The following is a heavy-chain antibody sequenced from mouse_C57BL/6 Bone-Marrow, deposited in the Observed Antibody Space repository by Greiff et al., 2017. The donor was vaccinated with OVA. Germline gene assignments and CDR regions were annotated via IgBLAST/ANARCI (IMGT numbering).Heavy chain of an antibody. V-gene: IGHV5-6*02. Sequence: DVKLEQSGADLVKPGGSLKLSCAASGFTFSSYGMSWVRQTPDQRLEWVATISSGGSYTYYPDSVKGRFTISRDNSKNTLYLHMSSLKSEDTAMYYCARHTVYYYGSSYEWYFDVWGTGTTVTVSS. CDR2: ISSGGSYT. D-gene: IGHD1-1*01. CDR3: ARHTVYYYGSSYEWYFDV. J-gene: IGHJ1*03. CDR1: GFTFSSYG.